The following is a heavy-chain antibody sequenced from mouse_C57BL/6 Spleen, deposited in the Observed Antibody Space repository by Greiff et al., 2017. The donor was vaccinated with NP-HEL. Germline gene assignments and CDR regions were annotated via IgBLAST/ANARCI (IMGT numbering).Heavy chain of an antibody. CDR1: GFTFSDYG. Sequence: EVQGVESGGGLVKPGGSLKLSCAASGFTFSDYGMHWVRQAPEKGLEWVAYISSGSSTIYYADTVKGRFTISSDNAKNTLFLQMTSLRSEDTAMYYGARRELVRDGYFDVWGTGTTVTVSS. V-gene: IGHV5-17*01. D-gene: IGHD1-1*01. CDR2: ISSGSSTI. J-gene: IGHJ1*03. CDR3: ARRELVRDGYFDV.